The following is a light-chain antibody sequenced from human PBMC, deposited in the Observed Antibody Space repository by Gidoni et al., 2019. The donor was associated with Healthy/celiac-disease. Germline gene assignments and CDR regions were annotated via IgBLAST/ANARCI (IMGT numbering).Light chain of an antibody. Sequence: DIVMTQSPLSLPVTPGEPASIACRSSQSLLHSNGYNYLDWYLQKPGQSPQLLIYLGSNRASGVPDRFSGSGSGTDFTLKISRVEAEDVGVYYCRQAPGTFGQGTKLEIK. CDR1: QSLLHSNGYNY. J-gene: IGKJ2*02. CDR3: RQAPGT. V-gene: IGKV2-28*01. CDR2: LGS.